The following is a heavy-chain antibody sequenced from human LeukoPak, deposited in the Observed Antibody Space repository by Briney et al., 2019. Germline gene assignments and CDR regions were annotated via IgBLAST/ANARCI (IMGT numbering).Heavy chain of an antibody. Sequence: GASVKVSCKASGYTFITYVMHWVRQAPGQRLEWMGWLNAGNGPTKYSQKFQGTVTITRDTSASTAYMELSSLRSEDTAVYYCATSRNSARGIDYWGQGTLVTVSS. CDR2: LNAGNGPT. J-gene: IGHJ4*02. D-gene: IGHD2-15*01. CDR3: ATSRNSARGIDY. V-gene: IGHV1-3*01. CDR1: GYTFITYV.